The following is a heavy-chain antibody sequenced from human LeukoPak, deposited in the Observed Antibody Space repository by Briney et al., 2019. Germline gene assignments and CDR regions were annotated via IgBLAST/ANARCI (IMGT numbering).Heavy chain of an antibody. D-gene: IGHD6-13*01. J-gene: IGHJ4*02. Sequence: GGSLRLSCAASGFTFSSYGMHWVRQAPGKGLEWVAVISSDGSNKYYADSVKGRFTISRDNSKNTLYLQMNSLRAEDTAVYYCAKDLRIAAAGTGNYFDYWGQGTLVTVSS. CDR1: GFTFSSYG. CDR2: ISSDGSNK. V-gene: IGHV3-30*18. CDR3: AKDLRIAAAGTGNYFDY.